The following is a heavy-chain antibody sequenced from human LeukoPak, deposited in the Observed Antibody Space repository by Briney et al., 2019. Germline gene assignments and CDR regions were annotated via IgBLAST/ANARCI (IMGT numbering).Heavy chain of an antibody. CDR1: GFTFSSYS. Sequence: PGGSLRLSCAASGFTFSSYSMNWVRQAPGKGLEWVSFISSSSSTIYYADSVKGRFTISRDNAKNSLYLQMNSLRDEDTAVYYCARAPKLLGYYFDYWGQGTQVTVSS. CDR2: ISSSSSTI. D-gene: IGHD2-15*01. V-gene: IGHV3-48*02. J-gene: IGHJ4*02. CDR3: ARAPKLLGYYFDY.